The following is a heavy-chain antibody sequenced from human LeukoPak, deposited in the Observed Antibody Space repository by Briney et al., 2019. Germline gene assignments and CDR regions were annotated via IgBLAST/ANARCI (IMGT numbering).Heavy chain of an antibody. CDR2: IIPIFGTA. V-gene: IGHV1-69*05. Sequence: SVNVSFKASVGTFSSYAICWVRQAPGQGLEWMGGIIPIFGTANYAQKFQGRVTITTDESTSTAYMELSSLRSEDTAVYYCARDGRCSSTSCTFAAFDIWGQGTMVTVSS. D-gene: IGHD2-2*01. CDR3: ARDGRCSSTSCTFAAFDI. J-gene: IGHJ3*02. CDR1: VGTFSSYA.